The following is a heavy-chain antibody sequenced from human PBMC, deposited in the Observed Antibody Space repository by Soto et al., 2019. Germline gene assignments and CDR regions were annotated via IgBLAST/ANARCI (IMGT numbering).Heavy chain of an antibody. CDR3: TANQY. V-gene: IGHV3-7*05. CDR1: GFSFSNYW. CDR2: INPDGSAK. Sequence: GSLRLSCEGSGFSFSNYWMSWVRQAPGKGLEWVASINPDGSAKYYVDSVKGRLATSRDNAKKSLFVQMNSLRVDDTAVYYCTANQYWGQGALVTVSS. J-gene: IGHJ4*02.